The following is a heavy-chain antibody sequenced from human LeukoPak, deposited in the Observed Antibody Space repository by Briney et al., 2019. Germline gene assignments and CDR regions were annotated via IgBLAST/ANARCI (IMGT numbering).Heavy chain of an antibody. D-gene: IGHD2-15*01. V-gene: IGHV4-30-4*08. J-gene: IGHJ4*02. CDR1: GGSSTSDAYY. Sequence: PSETLSLTCTVSGGSSTSDAYYWSWIRQHPGKGLEWIGYIYYSGTSYYNPSLKSRVTISVDTSKNQFSLKLSSVTAADTAVYYCARRGVRNSFDYWGQGTLVTVSS. CDR2: IYYSGTS. CDR3: ARRGVRNSFDY.